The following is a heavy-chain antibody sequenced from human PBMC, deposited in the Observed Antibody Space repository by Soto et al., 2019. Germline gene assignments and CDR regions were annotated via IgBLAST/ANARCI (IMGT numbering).Heavy chain of an antibody. CDR1: GDTFRSYA. J-gene: IGHJ6*02. Sequence: QVQLVQSGAEVKKPGSSVKVSCKASGDTFRSYAISWVRQAPGQGLEWMGGIIPIFGTANYAQKFQGRVTITADESTSTAYMELSSLRSEDTAVYYCARDGSGYLSRASPMDVWGQGTTVTVSS. V-gene: IGHV1-69*01. CDR3: ARDGSGYLSRASPMDV. CDR2: IIPIFGTA. D-gene: IGHD3-22*01.